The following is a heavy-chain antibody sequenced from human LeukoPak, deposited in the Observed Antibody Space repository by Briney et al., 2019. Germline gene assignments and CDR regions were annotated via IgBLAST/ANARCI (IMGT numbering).Heavy chain of an antibody. CDR1: GGSISSYY. Sequence: SETLSLTCTVSGGSISSYYWSWIRQPAGKGLEWIRRIYTSGSTNYNPSLKSRVTMSADTSKNQFSLKLSSVTAADTAVYYCAREYGSGWPQPYDAFDIWGQGTMVTVSS. J-gene: IGHJ3*02. CDR3: AREYGSGWPQPYDAFDI. V-gene: IGHV4-4*07. D-gene: IGHD6-19*01. CDR2: IYTSGST.